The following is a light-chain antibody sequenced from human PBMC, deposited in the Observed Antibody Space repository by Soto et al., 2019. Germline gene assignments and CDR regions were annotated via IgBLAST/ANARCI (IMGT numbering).Light chain of an antibody. CDR2: EVS. CDR3: QQYNSYPIT. V-gene: IGKV2D-29*01. J-gene: IGKJ5*01. Sequence: DIVMTQTPLSLSVTPGQPASISCKSSQSLLHSDGKTYLYWYLQKPGQPPQLLIYEVSNRFSGVPDRFSGSGSGTDFTLTISSLQPDDFATYFCQQYNSYPITFGQGTRLEIK. CDR1: QSLLHSDGKTY.